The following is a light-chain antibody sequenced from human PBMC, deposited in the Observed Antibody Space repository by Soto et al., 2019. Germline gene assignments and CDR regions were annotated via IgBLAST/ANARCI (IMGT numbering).Light chain of an antibody. CDR1: SSDVGGYNY. CDR3: SSDTRSSTRV. Sequence: QSALTQPASVSGSPGQSITISCTGTSSDVGGYNYVSWYQQHQGKAPKLMIYDVSNRPSGVSNRFSGSKSGNTASLTISGLQAEDEADDYCSSDTRSSTRVFGGGTKLTVL. CDR2: DVS. V-gene: IGLV2-14*01. J-gene: IGLJ2*01.